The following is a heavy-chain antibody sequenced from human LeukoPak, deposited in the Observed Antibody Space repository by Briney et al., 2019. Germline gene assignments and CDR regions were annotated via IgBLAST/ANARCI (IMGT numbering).Heavy chain of an antibody. CDR3: AREGLRPAVYKSGIQDY. D-gene: IGHD1-26*01. CDR2: INPNSGGT. CDR1: GYTFTGYY. V-gene: IGHV1-2*02. Sequence: ASVKVSCKASGYTFTGYYMHWVRQAPGQGLEWMGWINPNSGGTNYAQKFQGRVIMTRDTSISTAYMELSRLRSDDTAVYYCAREGLRPAVYKSGIQDYWGQGTLVTVSS. J-gene: IGHJ4*02.